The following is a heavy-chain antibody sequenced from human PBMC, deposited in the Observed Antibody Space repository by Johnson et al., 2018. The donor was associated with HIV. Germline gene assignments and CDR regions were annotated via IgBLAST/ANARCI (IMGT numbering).Heavy chain of an antibody. J-gene: IGHJ3*02. CDR2: ISYDGSNK. D-gene: IGHD6-19*01. CDR3: ARDSFIAVTLSDAFDI. CDR1: GFTFSSYG. V-gene: IGHV3-30*03. Sequence: QVQLVESGGGVVQPGRSLRLSCAASGFTFSSYGMHWVRQAPGKGLAWVAVISYDGSNKSYVDSVKGRFTISRDNSKNTLYLHMSSLRAEDTALYYCARDSFIAVTLSDAFDIWGQGTVVTVSS.